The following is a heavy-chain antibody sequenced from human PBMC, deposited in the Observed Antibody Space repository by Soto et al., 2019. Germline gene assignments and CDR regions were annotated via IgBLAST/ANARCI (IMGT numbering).Heavy chain of an antibody. D-gene: IGHD3-22*01. J-gene: IGHJ3*02. CDR1: GYSFTSYW. Sequence: GASLKISCKVSGYSFTSYWIGWVRQMPGKGLEWMGIIYPGDSDTRYSPSFQGQVTISADKSISTAYLQWSSLKASDTAMYYCARPHTYYYDSSGYSTIDDAFDIWGQGTMVTVS. CDR2: IYPGDSDT. CDR3: ARPHTYYYDSSGYSTIDDAFDI. V-gene: IGHV5-51*01.